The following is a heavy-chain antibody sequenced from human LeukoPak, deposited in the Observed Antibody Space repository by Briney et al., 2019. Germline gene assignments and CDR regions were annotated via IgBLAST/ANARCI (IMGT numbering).Heavy chain of an antibody. CDR2: ISGSGGST. D-gene: IGHD2-2*01. Sequence: TGGSLRLSCAASGFTFSSYAMSWVRQAPGKGLEWVSAISGSGGSTYYADSVKGRFTISRDNSKNTLYLQMNSLRAEDTAVYYCAKWVPAAPHKNWFDPWGQGTLVTVSS. V-gene: IGHV3-23*01. CDR1: GFTFSSYA. CDR3: AKWVPAAPHKNWFDP. J-gene: IGHJ5*02.